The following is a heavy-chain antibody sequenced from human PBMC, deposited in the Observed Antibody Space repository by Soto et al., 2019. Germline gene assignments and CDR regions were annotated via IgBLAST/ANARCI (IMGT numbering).Heavy chain of an antibody. CDR3: ASGPLRARRRFAFFSV. Sequence: QVQLQQWGAGLLKPSETLSLTCAVYGGSFSGYYWSWIRQPPGKGLEWIGEINHSGSTNYNPSLKSRVTISVDTSKNQFSLKLSSVTAADTAVYYCASGPLRARRRFAFFSVWGQGTLVTVSS. D-gene: IGHD3-16*01. J-gene: IGHJ4*02. V-gene: IGHV4-34*01. CDR1: GGSFSGYY. CDR2: INHSGST.